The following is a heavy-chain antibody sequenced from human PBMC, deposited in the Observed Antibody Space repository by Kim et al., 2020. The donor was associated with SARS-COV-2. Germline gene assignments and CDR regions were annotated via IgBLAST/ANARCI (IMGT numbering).Heavy chain of an antibody. Sequence: GGSLRLSCAASGFTFSSYAMHWVRQAPGKGLEWVAVISYDGSNKYYADSVKGRFTISRDNSKNTLYLQMNSLRAEDTAVYYCASLDSSGSYFDYWGQGTLVTVSS. J-gene: IGHJ4*02. CDR2: ISYDGSNK. CDR3: ASLDSSGSYFDY. D-gene: IGHD6-19*01. CDR1: GFTFSSYA. V-gene: IGHV3-30-3*01.